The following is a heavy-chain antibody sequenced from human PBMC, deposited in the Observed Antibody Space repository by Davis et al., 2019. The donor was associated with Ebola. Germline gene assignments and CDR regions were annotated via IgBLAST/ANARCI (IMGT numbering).Heavy chain of an antibody. CDR2: IRSKANSYAT. CDR1: GFTFSGSA. Sequence: GESLKISCAASGFTFSGSAMHWVRQASGKGLEWVGRIRSKANSYATAYAASVKGRFTISRDDSKNTAYLQMNYLRAEDTAIYYCTRALSGSSYDASDIWGQGTTVTVSS. V-gene: IGHV3-73*01. D-gene: IGHD1-26*01. J-gene: IGHJ3*02. CDR3: TRALSGSSYDASDI.